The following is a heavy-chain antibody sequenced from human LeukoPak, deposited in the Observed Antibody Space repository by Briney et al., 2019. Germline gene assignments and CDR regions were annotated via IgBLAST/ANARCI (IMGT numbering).Heavy chain of an antibody. CDR1: GGSISNYY. CDR3: ARDTGTGWFDP. CDR2: IYYSGST. Sequence: SETLSLTCTVSGGSISNYYWSWIRQPPGKGLEWIGYIYYSGSTNYNPSLKSRVTISVDTSKNQFSLKLSSVTAADTAVYYCARDTGTGWFDPWGQGTLVTVSS. J-gene: IGHJ5*02. D-gene: IGHD1/OR15-1a*01. V-gene: IGHV4-59*01.